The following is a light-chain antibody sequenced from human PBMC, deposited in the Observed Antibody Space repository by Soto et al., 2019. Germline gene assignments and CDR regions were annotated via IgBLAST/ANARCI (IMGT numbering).Light chain of an antibody. CDR3: QQYDTNSGT. CDR2: DAS. J-gene: IGKJ2*01. CDR1: QSISSW. Sequence: DIQMTQSPSTLSASVGDRVTITCRASQSISSWLAWYQQKPGKAPKLLIHDASTLEGGLPSRFSGSGSGTEFTLTISSQQPNDFAIYYCQQYDTNSGTFGKGTKLEIK. V-gene: IGKV1-5*01.